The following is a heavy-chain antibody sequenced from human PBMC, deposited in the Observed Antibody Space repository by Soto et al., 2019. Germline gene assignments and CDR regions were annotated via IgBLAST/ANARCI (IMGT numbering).Heavy chain of an antibody. J-gene: IGHJ6*02. CDR1: GGSISSGGYY. V-gene: IGHV4-31*03. D-gene: IGHD4-17*01. Sequence: SETLSLTCTVSGGSISSGGYYWSWIRQHPGKGLEWIGYIYYSGSTYYNPSLKSRVTISVDTSKNQFSLKLSSVTAADTAVYYCARDRATMTNPYYYYYGMDVWGQGTTVTVSS. CDR3: ARDRATMTNPYYYYYGMDV. CDR2: IYYSGST.